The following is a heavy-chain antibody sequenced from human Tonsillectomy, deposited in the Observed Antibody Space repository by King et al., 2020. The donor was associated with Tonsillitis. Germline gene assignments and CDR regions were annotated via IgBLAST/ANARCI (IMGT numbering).Heavy chain of an antibody. J-gene: IGHJ4*02. CDR1: GYTFTNNG. CDR3: ARDRGQRETIVVLVRPPFDY. CDR2: ISAYNGDT. V-gene: IGHV1-18*04. D-gene: IGHD2-15*01. Sequence: QLVQSGAEVKKPGASVKVSCKTSGYTFTNNGISWVRQAPGQGLEWMGWISAYNGDTNYAQKFQGRVTMTTDTSTSTAYMELRSLRSDDTAVYYCARDRGQRETIVVLVRPPFDYWGQGTLVTVSS.